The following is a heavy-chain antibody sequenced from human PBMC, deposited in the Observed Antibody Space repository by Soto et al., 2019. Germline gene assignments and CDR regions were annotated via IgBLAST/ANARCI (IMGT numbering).Heavy chain of an antibody. V-gene: IGHV1-58*01. CDR3: ARVVMTTVPASYYYGMDV. CDR2: IVVVNGNT. CDR1: GFSFGDSA. J-gene: IGHJ6*02. Sequence: ELVQSGPEAREPGTSVKVSCRASGFSFGDSAVQWVRQGRGQRLEWIGWIVVVNGNTNYAQKFEGRVTLTRDASTSTSHMELTSLSSEDTAVYFCARVVMTTVPASYYYGMDVWGQGTTVTVSS. D-gene: IGHD4-4*01.